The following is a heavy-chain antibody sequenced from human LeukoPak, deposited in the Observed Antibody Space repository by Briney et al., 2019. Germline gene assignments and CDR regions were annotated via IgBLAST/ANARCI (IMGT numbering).Heavy chain of an antibody. J-gene: IGHJ6*03. CDR3: ARGLYDFFVGGSYYMDV. Sequence: ASVKVSCKASGGTFSSYAISWVRQAPGQGLDWTGGTTPIFGTANYAQKFQGRVTITTDESTSTAYMELSSLRSEDTAVYYCARGLYDFFVGGSYYMDVWGKGTTVTVSS. V-gene: IGHV1-69*05. CDR2: TTPIFGTA. CDR1: GGTFSSYA. D-gene: IGHD3-3*01.